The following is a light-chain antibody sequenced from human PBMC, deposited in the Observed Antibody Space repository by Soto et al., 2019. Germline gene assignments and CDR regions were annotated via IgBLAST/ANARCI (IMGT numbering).Light chain of an antibody. CDR2: GAS. CDR1: QSVSRSY. CDR3: QQYGTSWWT. J-gene: IGKJ1*01. Sequence: EIVLTQSPGTLSLSPGEGATLSCRASQSVSRSYLAWYQQKSGQAPRLLIYGASSRATGIPDRFSGSGSGTDFTLTISRLEPEDFAVYYCQQYGTSWWTFGQGTKVEI. V-gene: IGKV3-20*01.